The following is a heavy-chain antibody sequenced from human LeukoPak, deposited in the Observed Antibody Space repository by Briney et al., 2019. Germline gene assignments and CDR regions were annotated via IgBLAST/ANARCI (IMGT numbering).Heavy chain of an antibody. V-gene: IGHV3-11*01. CDR1: GFTFSDYY. CDR2: ISSSGSTI. J-gene: IGHJ4*02. D-gene: IGHD3-10*01. CDR3: ARVYYYGSGSYSDHGDY. Sequence: PGGSLRLSCAASGFTFSDYYMSWIRQAPGKGLEWVSYISSSGSTIYYADSVKGRFTISRDNAKNSLYLQMNSLRAEDTAVYYCARVYYYGSGSYSDHGDYWGQGTLVIVSS.